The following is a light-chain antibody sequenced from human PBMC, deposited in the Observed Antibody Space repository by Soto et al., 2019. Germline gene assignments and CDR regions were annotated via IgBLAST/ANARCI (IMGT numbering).Light chain of an antibody. J-gene: IGLJ2*01. Sequence: QSALTQPASASGSPGQSITISCTGTSSNVGSYILVSWYQQHPGKAPKLMIYDASKRPSGVSNRFSGSKSGNTASLTISGLQAEDEADYYCCSYAGSSTYVFGGGTKLTVL. CDR3: CSYAGSSTYV. CDR1: SSNVGSYIL. V-gene: IGLV2-23*01. CDR2: DAS.